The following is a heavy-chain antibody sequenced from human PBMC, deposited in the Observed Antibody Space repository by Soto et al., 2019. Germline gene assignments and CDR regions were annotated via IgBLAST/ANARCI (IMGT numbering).Heavy chain of an antibody. J-gene: IGHJ5*02. CDR2: IYYSGST. CDR3: GRESGETWDYEAS. CDR1: GGSISSSSYY. Sequence: SETLSLTCTVSGGSISSSSYYRGWIRQPPGKGLEWIGSIYYSGSTYYNPSLKSRVTISVDTSKNQFSLKLSSVTAADTAVYHCGRESGETWDYEASWGQGTPVTVSS. V-gene: IGHV4-39*02. D-gene: IGHD1-7*01.